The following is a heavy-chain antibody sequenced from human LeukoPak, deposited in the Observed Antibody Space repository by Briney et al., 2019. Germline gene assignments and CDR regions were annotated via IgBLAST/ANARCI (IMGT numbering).Heavy chain of an antibody. V-gene: IGHV4-34*01. Sequence: LETLSLTCAVYGGSFSGYYWSWIRQPPGKGLEWIGEINHGGSTNYNPSLKSRVTISVDTSKNQFSLKLSSVTAADTAVYYCARGGDCTNGVCYKNWFDPWGQGTLVTVSS. J-gene: IGHJ5*02. CDR3: ARGGDCTNGVCYKNWFDP. D-gene: IGHD2-8*01. CDR1: GGSFSGYY. CDR2: INHGGST.